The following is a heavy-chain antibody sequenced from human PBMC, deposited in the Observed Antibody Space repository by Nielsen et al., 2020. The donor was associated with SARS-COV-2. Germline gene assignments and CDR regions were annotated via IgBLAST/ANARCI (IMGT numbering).Heavy chain of an antibody. CDR1: GFTFSTNP. CDR3: TKRRLCRGANCYHHFDS. Sequence: GESLKISCAASGFTFSTNPMNWVRQAPGKGLEWVASITPDGLTTFYADSGKGRFTISRDNSKNTLFLQMNSLRAEDTAVYYCTKRRLCRGANCYHHFDSWGLGTLVTVSS. J-gene: IGHJ4*02. V-gene: IGHV3-23*01. CDR2: ITPDGLTT. D-gene: IGHD2-21*01.